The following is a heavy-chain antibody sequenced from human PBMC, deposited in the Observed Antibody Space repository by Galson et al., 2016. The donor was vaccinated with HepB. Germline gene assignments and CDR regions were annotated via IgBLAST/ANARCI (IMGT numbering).Heavy chain of an antibody. Sequence: SETLSLTCTVSGGSISTSSYYGGWIRQPPGKGLEWIVSVSYSETTYYNPSLKSRVTTSVDTSKYQFSLKPRSVTAADTAVYFCARDGGLYYDILAGDRHPSAYYGMDVWGQGTTVTVSS. J-gene: IGHJ6*02. CDR1: GGSISTSSYY. CDR3: ARDGGLYYDILAGDRHPSAYYGMDV. CDR2: VSYSETT. D-gene: IGHD3-9*01. V-gene: IGHV4-39*07.